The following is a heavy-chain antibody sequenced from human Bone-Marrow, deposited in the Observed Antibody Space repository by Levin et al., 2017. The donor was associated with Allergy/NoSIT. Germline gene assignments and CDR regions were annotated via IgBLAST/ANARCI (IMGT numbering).Heavy chain of an antibody. CDR1: GYSLTDYW. V-gene: IGHV5-51*01. Sequence: GGSLRLSCQLSGYSLTDYWVAWVRQMPGKGLEWVGIIDPDDSDTRYGPSFQGQVTMSVDQSKATVYLQWSSLTASDTAVYYCARQGRKGVAGKPGDYWGQGTLVTVSS. D-gene: IGHD6-19*01. CDR2: IDPDDSDT. J-gene: IGHJ4*02. CDR3: ARQGRKGVAGKPGDY.